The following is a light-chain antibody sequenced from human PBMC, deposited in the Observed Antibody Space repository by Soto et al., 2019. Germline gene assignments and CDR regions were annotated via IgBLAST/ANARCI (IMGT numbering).Light chain of an antibody. J-gene: IGKJ2*01. CDR3: QKYNSAPYT. CDR1: QYINNY. CDR2: AAS. V-gene: IGKV1-27*01. Sequence: DIQMTQSPSSLSTSVGDRVTITCRASQYINNYLNWYQQKPGKVPKLLIYAASTLQSGVPSRFSGSGSGTDFTLTISSLQPEDVATYYCQKYNSAPYTFGQGTKLEIK.